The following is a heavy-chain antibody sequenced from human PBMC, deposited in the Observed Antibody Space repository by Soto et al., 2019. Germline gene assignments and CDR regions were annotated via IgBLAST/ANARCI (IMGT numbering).Heavy chain of an antibody. D-gene: IGHD5-18*01. CDR3: ARDLRIQLWSTFGY. V-gene: IGHV4-30-4*01. Sequence: LSLTCPVSGGSISSGDYYWSWIRQPPGKGLEWIGYIYYSGSTYYNPSLKSRVTISVDTSKNQFSLKLSSVTAADTAVYYCARDLRIQLWSTFGYRGEVHLFTVS. CDR1: GGSISSGDYY. J-gene: IGHJ4*02. CDR2: IYYSGST.